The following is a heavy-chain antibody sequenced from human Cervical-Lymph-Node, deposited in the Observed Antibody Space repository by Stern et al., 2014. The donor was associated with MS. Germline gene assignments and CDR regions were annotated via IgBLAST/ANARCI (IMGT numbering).Heavy chain of an antibody. D-gene: IGHD6-6*01. J-gene: IGHJ5*02. Sequence: QVQLLQPGPEVKKPGASVRVSCKASGYIFISHGINWVRQAPGQGLEWMGWISPYNGDTNYAQKFQGRVTMTKDTSTKMASMRMRSLRSDDMAVYYYARDWSVSTGAPLRSWGQGTLITVSS. CDR3: ARDWSVSTGAPLRS. CDR1: GYIFISHG. CDR2: ISPYNGDT. V-gene: IGHV1-18*03.